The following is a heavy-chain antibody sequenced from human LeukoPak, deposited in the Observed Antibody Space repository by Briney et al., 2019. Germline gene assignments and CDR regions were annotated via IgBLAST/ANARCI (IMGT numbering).Heavy chain of an antibody. CDR1: GYTFTGYY. V-gene: IGHV1-69*13. J-gene: IGHJ4*02. CDR2: IIPIFGTA. D-gene: IGHD3-9*01. Sequence: GASVKVSFKASGYTFTGYYMHWVRQAPGQGLEWMGGIIPIFGTANYAQKFQGRVTITADESTSTAYMELSSLRSEDTAVYYCARAELRYFDWPPGDYWGQGTLVTVSS. CDR3: ARAELRYFDWPPGDY.